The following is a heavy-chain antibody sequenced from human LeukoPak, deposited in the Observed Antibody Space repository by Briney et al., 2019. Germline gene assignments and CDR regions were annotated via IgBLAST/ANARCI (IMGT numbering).Heavy chain of an antibody. J-gene: IGHJ6*04. Sequence: SGTLSLTCAVSGGSISSSNWWSWVRQPPEKGLEWIGEIYHSGSTNYNPSLKSRVTISVDKSKNQFSLKLSSVTAADTAVYYCAIGTRYCSGGSCYLHYYGMDVWGKGTTVTVSS. CDR1: GGSISSSNW. V-gene: IGHV4-4*02. CDR2: IYHSGST. CDR3: AIGTRYCSGGSCYLHYYGMDV. D-gene: IGHD2-15*01.